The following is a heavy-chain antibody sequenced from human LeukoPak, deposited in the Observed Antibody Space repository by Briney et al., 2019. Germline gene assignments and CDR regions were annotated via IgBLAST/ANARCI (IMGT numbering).Heavy chain of an antibody. CDR1: GVPFSNYY. Sequence: PSETLSLTCAVSGVPFSNYYWSWVRQSPRQGLEWIGEINQSGYTNYNPSLKSRVTMSIDTSKNQFSLRLTSVTAADTGVYYCTRAVAGHPDWGQGTLVTVSS. D-gene: IGHD5-12*01. V-gene: IGHV4-34*01. J-gene: IGHJ4*02. CDR3: TRAVAGHPD. CDR2: INQSGYT.